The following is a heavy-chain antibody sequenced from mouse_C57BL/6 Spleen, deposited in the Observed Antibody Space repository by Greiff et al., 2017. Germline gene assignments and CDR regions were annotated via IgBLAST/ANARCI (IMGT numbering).Heavy chain of an antibody. V-gene: IGHV3-6*01. CDR3: ARDDYDRGFDY. CDR1: GYSITSGYY. J-gene: IGHJ2*01. CDR2: ISYDGSN. D-gene: IGHD2-4*01. Sequence: ESGPGLVKPSQSLSLTCSVTGYSITSGYYWNWIRQFPGNKLEWMGYISYDGSNNYNPSLKNRISITRDTSKNQFFLKLNSVTTEDTATYYCARDDYDRGFDYWGQGTTLTVSS.